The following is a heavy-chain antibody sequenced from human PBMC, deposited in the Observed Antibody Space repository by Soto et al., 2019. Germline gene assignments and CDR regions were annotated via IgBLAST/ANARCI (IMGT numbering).Heavy chain of an antibody. D-gene: IGHD4-4*01. CDR3: VKPAVITASYYSYSMDV. Sequence: PGGSLRLSCAASGFTFSTYPMSWVRQAPGKGLEWVSGISGSGISTYYTDSVRGRFTISRDNSKNTVFLQMNSLRDEDTAVYYCVKPAVITASYYSYSMDVWRQVTTVTVSS. CDR1: GFTFSTYP. CDR2: ISGSGIST. J-gene: IGHJ6*03. V-gene: IGHV3-23*01.